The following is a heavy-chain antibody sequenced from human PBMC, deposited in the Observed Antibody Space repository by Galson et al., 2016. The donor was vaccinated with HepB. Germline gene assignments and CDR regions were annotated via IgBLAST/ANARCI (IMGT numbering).Heavy chain of an antibody. CDR1: GGTFRSYV. CDR3: TRVSFLGRGLTN. J-gene: IGHJ4*02. V-gene: IGHV1-69*13. D-gene: IGHD2/OR15-2a*01. Sequence: SVKVSCKASGGTFRSYVISWVRQAPGQGLEWMGGVIPVFPTVKYAQKFQGRVTITADESTSTAHMEMSGLRSEDTAVYYCTRVSFLGRGLTNWGQGILVTVSS. CDR2: VIPVFPTV.